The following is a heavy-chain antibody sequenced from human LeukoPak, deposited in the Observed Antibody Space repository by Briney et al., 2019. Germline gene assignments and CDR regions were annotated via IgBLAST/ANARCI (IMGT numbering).Heavy chain of an antibody. CDR2: IYTSGST. D-gene: IGHD4-17*01. J-gene: IGHJ4*02. Sequence: SSETLSLTCTVSDGSISGYYWSWIRQPAGKGLEWIGRIYTSGSTNYNPSLKSRVTMSVDTSKNQFSLKLSSVAAADTTMYYCARVGYGDYYFGYWGQGTLVTVSS. CDR3: ARVGYGDYYFGY. CDR1: DGSISGYY. V-gene: IGHV4-4*07.